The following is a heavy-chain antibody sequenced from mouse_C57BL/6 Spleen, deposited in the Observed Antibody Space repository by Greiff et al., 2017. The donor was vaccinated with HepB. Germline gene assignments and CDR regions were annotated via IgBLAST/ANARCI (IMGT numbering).Heavy chain of an antibody. Sequence: QVQLQQPGAELVRPGSSVKLSCKASGYTFTSYWMHWVKQRPIQGLEWIGNIDPSDSETHYNQKFKDKATLTVDKSSSTAYMQLSSLTSEDSAVYYCARSRDYSNPGAMDYWGQGTSVTVSS. CDR1: GYTFTSYW. V-gene: IGHV1-52*01. CDR3: ARSRDYSNPGAMDY. J-gene: IGHJ4*01. D-gene: IGHD2-5*01. CDR2: IDPSDSET.